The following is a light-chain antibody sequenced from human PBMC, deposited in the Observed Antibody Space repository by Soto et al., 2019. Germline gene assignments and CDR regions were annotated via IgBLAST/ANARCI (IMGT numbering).Light chain of an antibody. J-gene: IGKJ2*01. V-gene: IGKV3-15*01. CDR2: GAS. CDR1: QSVSSN. CDR3: QQYNNWPRGT. Sequence: EIVMTQSPASLSVSPGERGTLSWRASQSVSSNLAWYQQKPGQAPRLLIYGASTRATGIPARFSGSGSGTECTLTISSLQSEDFAVYYCQQYNNWPRGTFGQGTKLEIK.